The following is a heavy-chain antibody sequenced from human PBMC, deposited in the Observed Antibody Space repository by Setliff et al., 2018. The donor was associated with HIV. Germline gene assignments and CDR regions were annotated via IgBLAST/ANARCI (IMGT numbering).Heavy chain of an antibody. CDR2: INAGNGEN. CDR3: ARNGCSGHSYFCEHDY. Sequence: GASVMVSCKASGYTFTNYAIHWVRQAPGQRLEWMGWINAGNGENQYSQNFQGRVTSTRDTSANIAYMEVTRLRSEDTAIYYCARNGCSGHSYFCEHDYWGQGTLVTVSS. D-gene: IGHD2-21*02. V-gene: IGHV1-3*01. CDR1: GYTFTNYA. J-gene: IGHJ4*02.